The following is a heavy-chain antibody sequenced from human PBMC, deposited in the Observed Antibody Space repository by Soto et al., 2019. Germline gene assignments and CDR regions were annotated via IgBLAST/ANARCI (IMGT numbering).Heavy chain of an antibody. CDR3: ARSDATYYYYYYMDV. CDR1: GYTFTSYD. J-gene: IGHJ6*03. CDR2: MNPNSGNT. V-gene: IGHV1-8*01. Sequence: ASVKVSCKASGYTFTSYDINWVRQATGQGLEWMGWMNPNSGNTGYAQKFQGRVTMTRNTSISTAYMELSSPRSEDTAVYYCARSDATYYYYYYMDVWGKGTTVTVSS. D-gene: IGHD1-26*01.